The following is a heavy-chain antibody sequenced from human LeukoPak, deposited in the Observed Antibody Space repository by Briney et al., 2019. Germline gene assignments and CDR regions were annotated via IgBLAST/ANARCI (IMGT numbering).Heavy chain of an antibody. CDR2: IKQDGSEK. J-gene: IGHJ4*02. D-gene: IGHD3-16*02. CDR1: GFTFISYW. Sequence: PRGSLRLSCAASGFTFISYWMSWVRQAPGKGLEWVANIKQDGSEKYYVDSVKGRFTISRDNAKNSLYLQMNSLRAEDTAVYYCARKYYDYVWGSYRWMYYFDYWGQGTLVTVSS. CDR3: ARKYYDYVWGSYRWMYYFDY. V-gene: IGHV3-7*01.